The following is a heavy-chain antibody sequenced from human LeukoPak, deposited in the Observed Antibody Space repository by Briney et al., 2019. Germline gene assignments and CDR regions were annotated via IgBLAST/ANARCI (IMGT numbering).Heavy chain of an antibody. CDR2: IVCCGNP. CDR3: ARGRALTGEFHDSFDY. Sequence: IVCCGNPFHPASVKGRFTISRDNTKNNVYMQMNRRRAEERAVYYCARGRALTGEFHDSFDYWGQGTLVTVSS. D-gene: IGHD7-27*01. V-gene: IGHV3-23*01. J-gene: IGHJ4*02.